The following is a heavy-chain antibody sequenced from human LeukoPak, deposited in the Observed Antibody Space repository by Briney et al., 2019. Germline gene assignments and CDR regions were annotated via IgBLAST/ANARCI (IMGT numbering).Heavy chain of an antibody. D-gene: IGHD3-3*01. CDR1: GGSFSGYY. CDR3: ARYKNFWSGLNWFDP. V-gene: IGHV4-34*01. Sequence: SETLSLTCAVYGGSFSGYYWSWIRQPPGKGLEWIGEINHSGSTNYNPSLKSRVTISVDTSKNQFSLKLSSVTAADTAVYYCARYKNFWSGLNWFDPWGQGTLVTVSS. J-gene: IGHJ5*02. CDR2: INHSGST.